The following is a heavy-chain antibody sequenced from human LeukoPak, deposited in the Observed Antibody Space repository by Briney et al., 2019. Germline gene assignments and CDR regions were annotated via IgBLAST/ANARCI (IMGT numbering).Heavy chain of an antibody. Sequence: SETLSLTCSVSGGSITGSSYYWAWIRQPPGKGLEWIGSMYYSGSTYYNSSLKSRVTISEDTSKNQFSLKLTPVTAADTAVYYCARQYYDSTGYYYFDYWGQGTLVTVSS. CDR3: ARQYYDSTGYYYFDY. CDR2: MYYSGST. CDR1: GGSITGSSYY. D-gene: IGHD3-22*01. V-gene: IGHV4-39*01. J-gene: IGHJ4*02.